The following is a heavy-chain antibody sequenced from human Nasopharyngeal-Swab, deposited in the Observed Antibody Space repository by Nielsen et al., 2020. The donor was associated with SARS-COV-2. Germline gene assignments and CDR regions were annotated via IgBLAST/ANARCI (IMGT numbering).Heavy chain of an antibody. CDR3: ARSVDSNYRRPPYYYYYMDV. D-gene: IGHD4-11*01. V-gene: IGHV1-69*06. CDR2: IIPIFGTA. J-gene: IGHJ6*03. Sequence: WVRQAPGQGLEWMGGIIPIFGTANYAQKFQGRVTITADKSTSTAYMELSSLRSEDTAVYYCARSVDSNYRRPPYYYYYMDVWGKGTTVTVSS.